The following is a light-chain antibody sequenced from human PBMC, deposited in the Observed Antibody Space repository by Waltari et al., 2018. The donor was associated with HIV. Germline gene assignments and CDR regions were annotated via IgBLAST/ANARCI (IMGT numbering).Light chain of an antibody. CDR1: QSVLYSFTDNNY. CDR2: WAY. CDR3: QQYYSTPWT. Sequence: DIVMTQSPDSLAVSLGERATINCKSSQSVLYSFTDNNYLAWYQQKPGQPPKLLIYWAYTRKSRVPDRFSGSGSGTDFALTISSLQPEDLAVYYCQQYYSTPWTFGQGTKVEIK. V-gene: IGKV4-1*01. J-gene: IGKJ1*01.